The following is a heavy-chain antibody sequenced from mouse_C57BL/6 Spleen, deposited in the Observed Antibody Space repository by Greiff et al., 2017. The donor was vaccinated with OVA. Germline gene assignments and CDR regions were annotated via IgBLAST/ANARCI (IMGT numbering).Heavy chain of an antibody. Sequence: QLQQPGAELVMPGASVKLSCKASGYTFTSYWMHWVKQRPGQGLEWIGEIDPSDSYTNYNQKFKGKSTLTVDKSSSTAYMQLSSLTSEDSAVYYCARGGFHYAMDYWGQGTSVTVSS. CDR1: GYTFTSYW. V-gene: IGHV1-69*01. CDR2: IDPSDSYT. CDR3: ARGGFHYAMDY. J-gene: IGHJ4*01.